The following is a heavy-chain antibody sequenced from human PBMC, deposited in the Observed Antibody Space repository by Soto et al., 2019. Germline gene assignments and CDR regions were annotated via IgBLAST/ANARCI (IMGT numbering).Heavy chain of an antibody. CDR3: ARRGAAAGAFDY. CDR2: TYYRSKWYN. D-gene: IGHD6-13*01. V-gene: IGHV6-1*01. CDR1: GDSVSSNSAA. J-gene: IGHJ4*02. Sequence: PSQTLSLTCAISGDSVSSNSAAWNWIRHSPSRGLELLGRTYYRSKWYNDYAVSVKSRITINPDTSKNQFSLQLNSVTPEDTAVYYCARRGAAAGAFDYWGQGTLLTVSS.